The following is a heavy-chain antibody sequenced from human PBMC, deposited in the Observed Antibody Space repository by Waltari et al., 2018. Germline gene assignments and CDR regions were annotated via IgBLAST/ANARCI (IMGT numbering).Heavy chain of an antibody. J-gene: IGHJ6*02. Sequence: QVQLVESGGGVVQPGRSLRLSCAASGFTFSSYAMHWVRQAPGKGLEWVAVISYDGRNKDYADSVKGRFTISRDNSKNTLYLQMNSLRAEDTAVYYCARGTYYYDSSGYYYYYYGMDVWGQGTTVTVSS. D-gene: IGHD3-22*01. CDR2: ISYDGRNK. CDR1: GFTFSSYA. CDR3: ARGTYYYDSSGYYYYYYGMDV. V-gene: IGHV3-30*01.